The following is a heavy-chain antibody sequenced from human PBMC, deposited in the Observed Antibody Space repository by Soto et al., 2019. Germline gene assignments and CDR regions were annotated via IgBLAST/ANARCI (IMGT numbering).Heavy chain of an antibody. V-gene: IGHV4-31*03. D-gene: IGHD3-10*01. CDR3: ATYGSGSYKPTTFDY. J-gene: IGHJ4*02. CDR1: GGSISNGNYY. CDR2: IYYSGST. Sequence: QVQLQESGPGLVKPSQTLSLTCTVSGGSISNGNYYWSWIRQHPGKGLEWIGYIYYSGSTYYNPSLKSRVTISVDTSKNQFSLKLSSVTAADTAVYYCATYGSGSYKPTTFDYWGQRTLVTVSS.